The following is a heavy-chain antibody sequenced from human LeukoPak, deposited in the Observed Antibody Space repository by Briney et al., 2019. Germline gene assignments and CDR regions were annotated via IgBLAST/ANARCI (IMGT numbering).Heavy chain of an antibody. CDR3: AKSLGSGSYNALEI. D-gene: IGHD3-10*02. Sequence: GGSLRLSCAASGFTFSSYGMHWVRRAPGKGLEWVAVISYDGSDKYYVDSVKGRFTISRDNSKSTLYLQMNSLRAEDTAVYYCAKSLGSGSYNALEIWGQGTMVTVSS. V-gene: IGHV3-30*18. CDR1: GFTFSSYG. J-gene: IGHJ3*02. CDR2: ISYDGSDK.